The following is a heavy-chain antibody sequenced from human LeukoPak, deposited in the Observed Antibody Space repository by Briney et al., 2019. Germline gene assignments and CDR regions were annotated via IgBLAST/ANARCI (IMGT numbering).Heavy chain of an antibody. CDR2: ISSSSSTI. Sequence: GGSLRLSCAASGFTFNTYSMNWVRQAPGKGLEWLSFISSSSSTIYYADSVKGRFTISRDNAKNSLYLQMNSLGAEDTALYYCARDRGYYFDYWGQGTLVTVSS. CDR3: ARDRGYYFDY. D-gene: IGHD3-10*01. V-gene: IGHV3-48*01. CDR1: GFTFNTYS. J-gene: IGHJ4*02.